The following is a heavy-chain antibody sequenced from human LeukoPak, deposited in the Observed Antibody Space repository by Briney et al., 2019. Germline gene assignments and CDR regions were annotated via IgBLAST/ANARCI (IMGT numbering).Heavy chain of an antibody. CDR1: GYTFTDYY. J-gene: IGHJ4*02. Sequence: ASVTVSFTAPGYTFTDYYIHWLRQAPGQGLEWVGRISPNGGGTIYAQTFQGRVTVTRDTSITTAYMELNRLTSDDTAVYFCAKLEGSAATSSDWGQGTLVTVSS. V-gene: IGHV1-2*06. CDR3: AKLEGSAATSSD. D-gene: IGHD6-13*01. CDR2: ISPNGGGT.